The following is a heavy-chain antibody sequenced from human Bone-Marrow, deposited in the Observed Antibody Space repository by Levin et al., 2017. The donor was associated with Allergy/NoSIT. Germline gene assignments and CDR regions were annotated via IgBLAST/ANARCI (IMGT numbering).Heavy chain of an antibody. CDR2: IYSGGST. Sequence: GGSLRLSCAASGFTVSSNYMSWVRQAPGKGLEWVSVIYSGGSTYYADSVKGRFTISRDNSKNTLYLQMNSLRAEDTAVYYCARVVAVAGHMGKRNWFDPWGQGTLVTVSS. V-gene: IGHV3-53*01. J-gene: IGHJ5*02. CDR1: GFTVSSNY. D-gene: IGHD6-19*01. CDR3: ARVVAVAGHMGKRNWFDP.